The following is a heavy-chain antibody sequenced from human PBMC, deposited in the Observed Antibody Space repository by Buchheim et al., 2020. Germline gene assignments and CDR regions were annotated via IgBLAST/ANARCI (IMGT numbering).Heavy chain of an antibody. CDR2: ISYDGSNK. CDR3: AKGGGSLHYYYYYGMDV. Sequence: QVQLVESGGGVVQPGRSLRLSCAASGFTFSSYGMHWVRQAPGKGLEWVAVISYDGSNKYYADSVKGRFTISRDNSKNTLYLQMNSLRAEDTAVYYCAKGGGSLHYYYYYGMDVWGQGT. J-gene: IGHJ6*02. CDR1: GFTFSSYG. D-gene: IGHD2-15*01. V-gene: IGHV3-30*18.